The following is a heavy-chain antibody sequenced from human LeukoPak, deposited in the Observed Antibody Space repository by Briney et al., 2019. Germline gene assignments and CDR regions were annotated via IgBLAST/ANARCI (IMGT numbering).Heavy chain of an antibody. D-gene: IGHD2-21*02. CDR3: ARHEQTAIPGDNWFDP. CDR2: IYYSGST. CDR1: GGSISSYY. V-gene: IGHV4-59*08. Sequence: PSETLSLTCTVSGGSISSYYWSWIRQPPGKGLEWIGYIYYSGSTNYNPFLKSRVTVSVDTSKNQFSLKLSSVTAADTAVYYCARHEQTAIPGDNWFDPWGQGTLVTVSS. J-gene: IGHJ5*02.